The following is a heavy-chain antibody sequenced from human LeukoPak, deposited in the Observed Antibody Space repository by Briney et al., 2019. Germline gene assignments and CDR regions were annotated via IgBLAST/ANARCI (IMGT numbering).Heavy chain of an antibody. Sequence: PGGSLRLSCAASGFTVSSSYMNWVRQAPGKGLEWVSVIYSTGSTQYADSVKGRFTISRDKSKNTLHLQMNSLRAEDTAVYYCAKGSIAVAGTLDYWGQGTLVTVSS. CDR2: IYSTGST. V-gene: IGHV3-53*01. CDR1: GFTVSSSY. CDR3: AKGSIAVAGTLDY. J-gene: IGHJ4*02. D-gene: IGHD6-19*01.